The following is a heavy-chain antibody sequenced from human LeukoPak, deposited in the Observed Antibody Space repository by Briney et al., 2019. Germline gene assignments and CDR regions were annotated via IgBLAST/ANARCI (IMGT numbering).Heavy chain of an antibody. CDR3: AKDTSGSTSYSYHYGMDV. V-gene: IGHV3-23*01. D-gene: IGHD1-26*01. CDR1: GFTFSSYA. J-gene: IGHJ6*02. Sequence: GGSLRLSCVPSGFTFSSYAMSWVRQAPGKGLKGVSVICGSGGTTYYADSVKGGFTISRDNSKSTLYLQMNSLRAEATAAYYCAKDTSGSTSYSYHYGMDVWGQGTTVTVSS. CDR2: ICGSGGTT.